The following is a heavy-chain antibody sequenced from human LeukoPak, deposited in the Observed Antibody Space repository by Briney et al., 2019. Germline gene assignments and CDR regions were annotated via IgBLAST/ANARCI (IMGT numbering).Heavy chain of an antibody. Sequence: ASVKVSCKASGYTFTGYYMHWVRQAPGQGLEWMGWINPNSGGTNYAQKFQGRVTMTRDTSISTAYMELSRLRSDDTAVYYCARDPGSSGWYGAYHPYYFDYWGQGTLVTVSS. CDR3: ARDPGSSGWYGAYHPYYFDY. J-gene: IGHJ4*02. CDR1: GYTFTGYY. V-gene: IGHV1-2*02. D-gene: IGHD6-19*01. CDR2: INPNSGGT.